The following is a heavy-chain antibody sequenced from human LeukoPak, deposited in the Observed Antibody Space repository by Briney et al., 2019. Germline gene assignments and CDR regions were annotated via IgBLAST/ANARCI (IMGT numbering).Heavy chain of an antibody. J-gene: IGHJ5*02. CDR1: GFTFSTYW. CDR2: IKPDGSEK. CDR3: ARGSFRFDP. D-gene: IGHD1-26*01. Sequence: PGGSLRLPCAASGFTFSTYWMTWVRQAPGKGLEWVANIKPDGSEKNYVDSVKGRFTISRDNAKNSLSLQMNSLTAEDTAVYYCARGSFRFDPWGQGTLVTVSS. V-gene: IGHV3-7*01.